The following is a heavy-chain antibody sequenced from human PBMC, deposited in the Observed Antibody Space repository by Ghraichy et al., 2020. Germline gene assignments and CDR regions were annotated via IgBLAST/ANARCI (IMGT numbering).Heavy chain of an antibody. D-gene: IGHD3-22*01. V-gene: IGHV3-21*01. J-gene: IGHJ4*02. CDR1: GFTFSYYS. CDR3: STERLYYYDGSGHYYFDC. CDR2: ISSKSNYI. Sequence: GGSLRLSCAASGFTFSYYSMHWVRQAPGKGLEWVSSISSKSNYIYYVDSLKGRFTITRDNAKNSLYLLMNSLTAEDSAVYYCSTERLYYYDGSGHYYFDCWGQGTLVTVSS.